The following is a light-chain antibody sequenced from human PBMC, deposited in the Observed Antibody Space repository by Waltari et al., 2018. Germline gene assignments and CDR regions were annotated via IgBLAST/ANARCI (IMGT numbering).Light chain of an antibody. CDR3: QQRISWPLT. V-gene: IGKV3-11*01. CDR1: QSVRNY. CDR2: DAS. J-gene: IGKJ4*01. Sequence: EIVLTQSPATLSLSPGERATLSCRASQSVRNYLAWYQQKPGQAPSLLIYDASNRATCIPARFSGGGSGTDFTLTISSLEPEDFAVYYCQQRISWPLTFGGGTKVEIK.